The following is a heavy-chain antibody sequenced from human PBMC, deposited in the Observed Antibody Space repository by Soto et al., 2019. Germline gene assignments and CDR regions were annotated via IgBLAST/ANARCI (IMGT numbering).Heavy chain of an antibody. CDR2: IKQDGSEK. CDR1: GFTFSSYS. D-gene: IGHD3-22*01. Sequence: GGSLRLSCAASGFTFSSYSMNWVRQAPGKGLEWVANIKQDGSEKYYVDSVKGRFTISRDNAKNSLYLQMNSLRAEDTAVYYCARDGGDSSGYYYYFDYWGQGTLVTVSS. J-gene: IGHJ4*02. CDR3: ARDGGDSSGYYYYFDY. V-gene: IGHV3-7*01.